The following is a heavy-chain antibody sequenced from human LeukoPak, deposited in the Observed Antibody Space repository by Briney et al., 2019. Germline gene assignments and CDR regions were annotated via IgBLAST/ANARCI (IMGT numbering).Heavy chain of an antibody. CDR3: ARCDYVWGNYRSRPILYFDN. CDR2: ISAYNGNT. V-gene: IGHV1-18*01. CDR1: GYTFTTYG. D-gene: IGHD3-16*02. Sequence: ASVKVSCKASGYTFTTYGISWVRQAPGQGREWMGWISAYNGNTNYAQKFQGRLTMTTDTSTTTAYMELRSLRSDDTAVYYCARCDYVWGNYRSRPILYFDNWGQGTLVTVSS. J-gene: IGHJ4*02.